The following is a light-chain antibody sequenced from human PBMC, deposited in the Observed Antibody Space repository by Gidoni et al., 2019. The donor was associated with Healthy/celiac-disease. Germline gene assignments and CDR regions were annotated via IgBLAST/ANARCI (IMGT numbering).Light chain of an antibody. V-gene: IGKV1-5*01. J-gene: IGKJ4*01. Sequence: GDRVTITCRASQSISSWLAWYQQKPGKAPKLLIYDASSLESGVPSRFSGSGSGTEFTLTISSLQPDGFATYYCQQYNSYPLTFGGGTKVEIK. CDR2: DAS. CDR1: QSISSW. CDR3: QQYNSYPLT.